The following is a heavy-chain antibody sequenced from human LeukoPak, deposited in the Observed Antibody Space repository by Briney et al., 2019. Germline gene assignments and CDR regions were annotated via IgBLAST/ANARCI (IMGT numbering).Heavy chain of an antibody. Sequence: ASVKVSCKASGYTFSDYAMHWVRQAPGQSFEWMGWIDAGNGDTRCSQKFQGRVTITRDTSASTAYIELRSLRSEDTAMYYCARGSTSDWPLDHWGQETLVTISS. CDR3: ARGSTSDWPLDH. D-gene: IGHD2-2*01. V-gene: IGHV1-3*01. J-gene: IGHJ4*02. CDR1: GYTFSDYA. CDR2: IDAGNGDT.